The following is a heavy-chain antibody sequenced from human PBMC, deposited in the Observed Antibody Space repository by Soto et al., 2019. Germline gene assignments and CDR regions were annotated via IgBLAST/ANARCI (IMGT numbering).Heavy chain of an antibody. Sequence: GGSLRLSCAASGLTFSDFYMTWIRQAPGKGLQWISCISSTSTHTNYADSVKGRFTVSRDNANNSLYLEMNNLRADDTAVYFCAIDRDTYAHGFFDYWGRGALVTVSS. V-gene: IGHV3-11*05. CDR2: ISSTSTHT. J-gene: IGHJ4*02. CDR1: GLTFSDFY. CDR3: AIDRDTYAHGFFDY. D-gene: IGHD2-2*01.